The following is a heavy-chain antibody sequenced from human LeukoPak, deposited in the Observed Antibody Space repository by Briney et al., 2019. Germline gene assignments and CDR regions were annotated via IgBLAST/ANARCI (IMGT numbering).Heavy chain of an antibody. CDR2: ISWNSGSI. CDR1: GFTFDDYA. D-gene: IGHD1-1*01. J-gene: IGHJ3*02. V-gene: IGHV3-9*01. CDR3: AKDYDAFDI. Sequence: GGSLRLSCAASGFTFDDYAMHWVRQAPGKGLEWVSGISWNSGSIGYADSVKGRFTISRDNAKNSLYLQMNSLRAEDTALYYCAKDYDAFDIWGQGTMVTVSS.